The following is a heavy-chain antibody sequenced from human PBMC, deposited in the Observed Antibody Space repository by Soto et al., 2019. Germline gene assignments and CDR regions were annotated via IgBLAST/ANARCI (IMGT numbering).Heavy chain of an antibody. Sequence: PSETLSLTCTVSGGSISSGGYYWSWIRQHPGKGLEWIGYIYYSGSTYYNPSLKSRVTISVDTSKNQFSLKLSSVTAADTAVYYCARDVIAAAGYYYYGMDVWGQGTTVTVYS. D-gene: IGHD6-13*01. J-gene: IGHJ6*02. V-gene: IGHV4-31*03. CDR1: GGSISSGGYY. CDR2: IYYSGST. CDR3: ARDVIAAAGYYYYGMDV.